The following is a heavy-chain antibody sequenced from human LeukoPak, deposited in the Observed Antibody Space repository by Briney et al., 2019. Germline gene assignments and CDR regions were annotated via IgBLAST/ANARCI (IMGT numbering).Heavy chain of an antibody. CDR1: GGTFSSYA. CDR2: IIPIFGTA. CDR3: ARDYRLLWFGELHY. J-gene: IGHJ4*02. Sequence: VASVKVSCKASGGTFSSYAISWVRQAPGQGLEWMGGIIPIFGTANYAQKFQGRVTITADESTSTAYMELSSLRSEDTAVYYCARDYRLLWFGELHYWGQGTLVTVSS. D-gene: IGHD3-10*01. V-gene: IGHV1-69*13.